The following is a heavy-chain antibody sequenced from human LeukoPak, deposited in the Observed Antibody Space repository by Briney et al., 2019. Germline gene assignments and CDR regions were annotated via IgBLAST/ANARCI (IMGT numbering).Heavy chain of an antibody. CDR1: GGSISSGDYY. J-gene: IGHJ3*02. V-gene: IGHV4-30-4*08. D-gene: IGHD4-11*01. Sequence: PSQTLSLTCTVSGGSISSGDYYWSWIRQPPGKGLEWIGYIYYSGSTYYNPSLKSRVTISVDTSKNQFSLKLSSVTAADTAVYYCASSGPYSPDAFDIWGQGTMVTVSS. CDR2: IYYSGST. CDR3: ASSGPYSPDAFDI.